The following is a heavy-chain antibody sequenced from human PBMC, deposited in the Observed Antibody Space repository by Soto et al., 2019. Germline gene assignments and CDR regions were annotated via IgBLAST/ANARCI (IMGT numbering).Heavy chain of an antibody. J-gene: IGHJ6*02. D-gene: IGHD6-13*01. V-gene: IGHV5-51*01. CDR1: GYSFTNYW. CDR2: IYPGDSDT. Sequence: PGESLKISCKGSGYSFTNYWIGWVRQMPGKGLECMGIIYPGDSDTRYSPSFQGQVTISADKSISTAYLQWSSLKASDTAMYYCARTAAAGKYYYGMDVWGQGTTVTV. CDR3: ARTAAAGKYYYGMDV.